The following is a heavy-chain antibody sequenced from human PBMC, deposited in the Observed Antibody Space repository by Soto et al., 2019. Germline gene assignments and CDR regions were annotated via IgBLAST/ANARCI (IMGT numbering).Heavy chain of an antibody. J-gene: IGHJ4*02. V-gene: IGHV4-34*01. D-gene: IGHD2-2*01. CDR3: ARYGRDCSSTSCYAVY. CDR1: GGSFSGYY. Sequence: SETLSLTCAVYGGSFSGYYWSWIRQPPGKGLEWIGEINHSGSTNYNPSLKSRVTISVDTSKNQFSLKLSSVTAADTAVYYCARYGRDCSSTSCYAVYWGQGTLVTVSS. CDR2: INHSGST.